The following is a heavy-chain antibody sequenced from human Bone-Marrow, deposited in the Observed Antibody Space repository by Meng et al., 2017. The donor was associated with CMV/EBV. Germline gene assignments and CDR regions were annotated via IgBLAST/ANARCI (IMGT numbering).Heavy chain of an antibody. D-gene: IGHD2-2*01. CDR3: ARADIVVVPAAKYNWFDP. CDR1: GYSISSGYY. Sequence: SETLSLTCTVSGYSISSGYYWGWIRQPPGKGLEWIGSIYHSGSTYYNPSLKSRVTISVDTSKNQFSLKLSSVTAADTAVYYCARADIVVVPAAKYNWFDPWGQGTLVTVSS. CDR2: IYHSGST. V-gene: IGHV4-38-2*02. J-gene: IGHJ5*02.